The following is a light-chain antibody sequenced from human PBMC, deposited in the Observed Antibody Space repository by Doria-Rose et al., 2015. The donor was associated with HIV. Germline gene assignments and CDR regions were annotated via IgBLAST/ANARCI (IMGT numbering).Light chain of an antibody. CDR1: QSLLYTSKNY. J-gene: IGKJ3*01. CDR3: QQYYDTPS. CDR2: WAS. V-gene: IGKV4-1*01. Sequence: DIRLTQSPESLGMSLGERSTLKCKSNQSLLYTSKNYLAWYQQKPGQPPKLLIYWASTRQSGVPARFSGSGSGTDFTLTISSLEAEDVAVYYCQQYYDTPSFGPGTTVDIK.